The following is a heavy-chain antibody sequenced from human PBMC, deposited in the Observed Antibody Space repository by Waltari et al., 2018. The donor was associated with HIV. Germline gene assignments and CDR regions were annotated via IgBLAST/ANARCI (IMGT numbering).Heavy chain of an antibody. V-gene: IGHV3-7*03. CDR1: GFTFSNYW. CDR2: IKQDGSEK. D-gene: IGHD3-22*01. CDR3: ARVRYYYESSGYRWFDP. Sequence: PASGFTFSNYWMSWVRQAPGKGLEWVANIKQDGSEKKYVDSVKGRFTISRDNAKNSLYLQMNSLSAEDTAVYYCARVRYYYESSGYRWFDPWGQGTLVTVSS. J-gene: IGHJ5*02.